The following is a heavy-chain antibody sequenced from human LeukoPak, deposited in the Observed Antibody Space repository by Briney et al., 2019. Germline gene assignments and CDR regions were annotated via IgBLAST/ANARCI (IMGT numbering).Heavy chain of an antibody. CDR2: MSTSGST. J-gene: IGHJ4*02. V-gene: IGHV4-4*07. CDR3: ARHYDTSGYWFYFDY. Sequence: SETLSLTCAVSGGSISGNFWSWIRQSAGKGLEWIGRMSTSGSTGYNPTLKSRVTLSVDTSKNQFSLRLRSVTAADTAVYYCARHYDTSGYWFYFDYWGQGTLVTVSS. CDR1: GGSISGNF. D-gene: IGHD3-22*01.